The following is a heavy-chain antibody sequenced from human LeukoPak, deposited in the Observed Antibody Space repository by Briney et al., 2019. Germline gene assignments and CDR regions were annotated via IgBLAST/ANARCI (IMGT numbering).Heavy chain of an antibody. CDR1: GFTFSSYA. V-gene: IGHV3-30-3*01. J-gene: IGHJ4*02. CDR3: ARVRSYYYDSSGYFDY. Sequence: GGSLRLSCAASGFTFSSYAMHWVRQAPGKGLEWVAVISYDGSNKYYADSVKGRFTISRDNSKNTLYLRMNSMRAEDTAVYYCARVRSYYYDSSGYFDYWGQGTLVTVSS. D-gene: IGHD3-22*01. CDR2: ISYDGSNK.